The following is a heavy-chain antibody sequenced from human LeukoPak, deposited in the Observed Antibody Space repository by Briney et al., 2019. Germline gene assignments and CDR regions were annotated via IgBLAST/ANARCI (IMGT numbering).Heavy chain of an antibody. CDR2: ISSSGSGI. CDR1: GLTFSSYE. J-gene: IGHJ3*02. D-gene: IGHD3-22*01. Sequence: QAGGSLRLSCAASGLTFSSYEMNWVRQAPGKGLEWVSYISSSGSGIYYADSVKGRFTISRDNAKKSLYLQMHSLRAEDTAVYYCARDSHKFDSNGYYPDAFDIWGQGTMVTVSS. CDR3: ARDSHKFDSNGYYPDAFDI. V-gene: IGHV3-48*03.